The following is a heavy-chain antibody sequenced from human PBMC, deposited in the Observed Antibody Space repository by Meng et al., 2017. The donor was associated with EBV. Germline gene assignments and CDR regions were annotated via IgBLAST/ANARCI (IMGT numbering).Heavy chain of an antibody. J-gene: IGHJ5*02. V-gene: IGHV4-61*01. CDR1: GGSVSSGSYY. Sequence: VAPHGAGPGRVKLWGSLSLTCTVSGGSVSSGSYYWSWIRQPPGKGLEWIGYIYYSGSTNYNPSLKSRVTISVDTSKNQFSLKLSSVTAADTAVYYCARGRYYGDYFWFDPWGQGTLVTVSS. D-gene: IGHD4-17*01. CDR3: ARGRYYGDYFWFDP. CDR2: IYYSGST.